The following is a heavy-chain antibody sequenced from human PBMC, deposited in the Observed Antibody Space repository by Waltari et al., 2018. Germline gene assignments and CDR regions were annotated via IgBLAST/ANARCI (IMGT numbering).Heavy chain of an antibody. Sequence: EVQLVESGGGLVQPGGSLRLSCAASGFTLSSYWMHWVRQAPGKGLVWVSRINSDGRCTGYADSGKCRFTISRDNAKNTLYLQMNSLRAEDTAVYYCARVSEWLVRRYYFDYWGQGTLVTVSS. D-gene: IGHD6-19*01. J-gene: IGHJ4*02. CDR1: GFTLSSYW. CDR2: INSDGRCT. V-gene: IGHV3-74*01. CDR3: ARVSEWLVRRYYFDY.